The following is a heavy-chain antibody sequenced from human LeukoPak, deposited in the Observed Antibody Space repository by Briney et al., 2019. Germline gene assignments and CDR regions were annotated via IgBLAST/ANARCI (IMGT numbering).Heavy chain of an antibody. CDR1: GFTFTGYY. V-gene: IGHV1-2*02. CDR3: ARDRHYYISGGLAFDI. J-gene: IGHJ3*02. D-gene: IGHD3-10*01. CDR2: IITNNGGT. Sequence: ASVKVSCKASGFTFTGYYMHWVRQAPGQGLEWMGWIITNNGGTNYAQKSQGRVTMTRDTSISTAYMELSRLTSDDTAVYYCARDRHYYISGGLAFDIWGQGTLVTVSS.